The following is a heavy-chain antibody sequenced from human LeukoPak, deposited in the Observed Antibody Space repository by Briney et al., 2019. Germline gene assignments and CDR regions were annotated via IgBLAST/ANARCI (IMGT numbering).Heavy chain of an antibody. J-gene: IGHJ4*02. CDR1: GGSISSSSYY. V-gene: IGHV4-39*07. D-gene: IGHD6-6*01. CDR2: IYYSGST. CDR3: ARGPNSGSDY. Sequence: SETLSLTCTVSGGSISSSSYYWGWIRQPPGKGLEWIGSIYYSGSTNYNPSLKSRVTISVDTSKNQFSLKLSSVTAADTAVYYCARGPNSGSDYWGQGTLVTVSS.